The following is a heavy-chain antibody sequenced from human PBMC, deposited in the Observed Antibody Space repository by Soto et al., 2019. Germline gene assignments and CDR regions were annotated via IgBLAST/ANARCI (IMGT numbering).Heavy chain of an antibody. V-gene: IGHV3-30*18. CDR2: ISYDGSNK. J-gene: IGHJ6*02. CDR3: AKDQLGGNSPGGYYYYYYGMDV. Sequence: PGGSLRLSCAASGFTFSSYGMHGVRQAPGKGLEWVAVISYDGSNKYYADSVKGRFTISRDNSKNTLYLQMNSLRAEDTAVYYCAKDQLGGNSPGGYYYYYYGMDVWGQGTTVTVSS. CDR1: GFTFSSYG. D-gene: IGHD2-21*02.